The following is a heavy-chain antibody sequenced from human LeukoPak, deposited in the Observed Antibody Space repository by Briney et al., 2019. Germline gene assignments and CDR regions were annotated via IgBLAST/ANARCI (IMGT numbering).Heavy chain of an antibody. CDR1: GFTFSSYA. CDR2: ISGSGGNT. J-gene: IGHJ4*02. Sequence: PGGSLRLSCAASGFTFSSYAMSWVRQAPGKGLEWVSAISGSGGNTYYTDSVKGRFTISRDNSKNTLFLQMNSLRAEDTAVYYCARAGISYYYGSGSRGDYWGQGTLVTVSS. D-gene: IGHD3-10*01. CDR3: ARAGISYYYGSGSRGDY. V-gene: IGHV3-23*01.